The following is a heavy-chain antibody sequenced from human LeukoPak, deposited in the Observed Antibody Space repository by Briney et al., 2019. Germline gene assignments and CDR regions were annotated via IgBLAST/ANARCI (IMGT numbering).Heavy chain of an antibody. CDR1: GFTFSSYS. Sequence: GGSLRLSCAASGFTFSSYSMNWVRQAPGKGLEWVSSISSSSSYIYYADSVKGRFTISRDNAKNSLYLQMNSLRAEDTAVYYCARDHALARAAFDIWGQGTMVTVSS. V-gene: IGHV3-21*01. CDR2: ISSSSSYI. D-gene: IGHD2-8*01. J-gene: IGHJ3*02. CDR3: ARDHALARAAFDI.